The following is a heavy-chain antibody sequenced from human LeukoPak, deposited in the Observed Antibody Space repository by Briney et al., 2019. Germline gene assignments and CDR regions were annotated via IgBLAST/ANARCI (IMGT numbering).Heavy chain of an antibody. Sequence: SETLSLTCTVSGYSISSGYYWGWIRQPPGKGLEWIGSIYHSGSTYYNPSLKSRVTISVDTSKNHFSLKLSSVTAADTAVYYCARGGSGDPFDYWGQGTLVTVSS. CDR3: ARGGSGDPFDY. CDR1: GYSISSGYY. J-gene: IGHJ4*02. D-gene: IGHD3-10*01. V-gene: IGHV4-38-2*02. CDR2: IYHSGST.